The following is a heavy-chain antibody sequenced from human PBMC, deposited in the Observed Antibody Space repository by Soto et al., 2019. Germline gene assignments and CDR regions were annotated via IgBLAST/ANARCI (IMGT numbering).Heavy chain of an antibody. CDR3: ARELDPYYGGNSLSLDY. D-gene: IGHD4-17*01. CDR2: IIPKFGTT. J-gene: IGHJ4*02. CDR1: GGTFSTYG. V-gene: IGHV1-69*13. Sequence: SVKVSCKASGGTFSTYGMNWVRLAPGQGPEWMGGIIPKFGTTNYAQKFQGRVTITADESTNTAYMELNYLRSEDTAVYFCARELDPYYGGNSLSLDYWGQGTLVTVSS.